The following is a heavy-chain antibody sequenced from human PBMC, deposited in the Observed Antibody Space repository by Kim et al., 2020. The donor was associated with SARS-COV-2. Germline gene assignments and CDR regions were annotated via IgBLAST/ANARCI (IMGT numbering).Heavy chain of an antibody. J-gene: IGHJ6*02. V-gene: IGHV3-23*01. CDR2: ISGSGGST. CDR3: AAPDTGYSSSWYGERGGDYYYYYGMDV. CDR1: GFTFSSYA. Sequence: GGSLRLSCAASGFTFSSYAMSWVRQAPGKGLEWVSAISGSGGSTYYADSVKGRFTISRDNSKNTLYLQMNSLRAEDTAVYYCAAPDTGYSSSWYGERGGDYYYYYGMDVWGQGTTVTVSS. D-gene: IGHD6-13*01.